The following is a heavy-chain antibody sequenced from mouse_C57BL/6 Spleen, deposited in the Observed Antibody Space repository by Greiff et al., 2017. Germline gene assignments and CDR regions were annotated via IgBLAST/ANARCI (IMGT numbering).Heavy chain of an antibody. J-gene: IGHJ1*03. D-gene: IGHD2-3*01. Sequence: ESGPGLVKPSQSLSLTCSVTGYSITSGYYWNWIRQFPGNKLEWMGYISYDGSNNYNPSLKNRISITRDTSKNQFFLKLNSVTTEDTATYYCARKEGLLRYFDVWGTGTTVTVSS. CDR1: GYSITSGYY. CDR2: ISYDGSN. CDR3: ARKEGLLRYFDV. V-gene: IGHV3-6*01.